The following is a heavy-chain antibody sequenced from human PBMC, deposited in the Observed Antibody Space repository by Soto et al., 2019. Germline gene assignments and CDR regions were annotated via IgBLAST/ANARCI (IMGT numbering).Heavy chain of an antibody. V-gene: IGHV3-72*01. J-gene: IGHJ4*02. CDR1: GFTFSDHY. Sequence: GGSLRLSCAASGFTFSDHYMDWVRRAPGKGLEWVGRTRDRANSYTTEYAASVKGRFTISRDDSKNSLYLQMNSLKIEDTAVYYCTRERYSSSWYDYWGQGTLVTVSS. CDR3: TRERYSSSWYDY. CDR2: TRDRANSYTT. D-gene: IGHD6-13*01.